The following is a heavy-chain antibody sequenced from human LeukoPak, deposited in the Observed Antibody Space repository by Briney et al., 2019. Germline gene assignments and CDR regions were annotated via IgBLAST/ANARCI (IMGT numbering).Heavy chain of an antibody. V-gene: IGHV3-74*01. D-gene: IGHD3-10*01. CDR2: INGDGSST. Sequence: GGSLRLSCAASGFIVSSRWMHWVRQAPGKGLVWVSRINGDGSSTSYADSVRGRFTISRDNAKSTVYLQMNSLRAEDTAVYYCARAVSGHYGMFDYWGQGTLVTVSS. CDR3: ARAVSGHYGMFDY. J-gene: IGHJ4*02. CDR1: GFIVSSRW.